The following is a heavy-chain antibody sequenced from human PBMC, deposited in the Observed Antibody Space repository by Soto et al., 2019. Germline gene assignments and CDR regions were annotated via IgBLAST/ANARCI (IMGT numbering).Heavy chain of an antibody. CDR2: IYPGDSDT. D-gene: IGHD3-3*01. Sequence: GESLKISCKGSGYSFTSYWIGWVRQMPGKGLEWMGIIYPGDSDTRYSPSFQGQVTISADKSISTAYLQWSSLKASDTAMYYCARSRSYYDFWSGYYYSYGMDVWGQGTTVAVSS. CDR1: GYSFTSYW. V-gene: IGHV5-51*01. CDR3: ARSRSYYDFWSGYYYSYGMDV. J-gene: IGHJ6*02.